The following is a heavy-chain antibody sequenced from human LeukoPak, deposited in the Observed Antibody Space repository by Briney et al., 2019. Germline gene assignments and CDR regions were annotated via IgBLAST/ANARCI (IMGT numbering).Heavy chain of an antibody. CDR2: IKVSGGRT. CDR1: GYTFSGFY. V-gene: IGHV1-46*01. CDR3: AREPPESYYFDN. J-gene: IGHJ4*02. Sequence: ASVKVSCKASGYTFSGFYVHWVRQAPGQGLEGMGIIKVSGGRTEYAQKFQGRVTVTRDRSTSTVYMELNNLRSEDTAVYYCAREPPESYYFDNWGQGTLVTVSS.